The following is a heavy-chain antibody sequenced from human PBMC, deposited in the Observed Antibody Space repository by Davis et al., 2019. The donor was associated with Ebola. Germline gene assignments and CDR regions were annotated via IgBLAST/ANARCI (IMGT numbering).Heavy chain of an antibody. J-gene: IGHJ3*02. CDR2: IYYSGST. CDR3: VGGRWLI. V-gene: IGHV4-59*01. Sequence: GSLRLSCTVSGGSISSYYWSWIRQPPGEGLEWIAYIYYSGSTNYNSSLKSRITISVDTSKNQFSLKLSSVIAADAAVYYCVGGRWLIWGQGTMVTVSS. CDR1: GGSISSYY. D-gene: IGHD5-24*01.